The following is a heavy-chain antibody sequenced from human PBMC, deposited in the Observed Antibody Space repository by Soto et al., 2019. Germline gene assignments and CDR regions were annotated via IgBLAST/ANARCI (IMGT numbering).Heavy chain of an antibody. D-gene: IGHD2-2*01. CDR2: TSNSGST. V-gene: IGHV4-31*03. CDR1: GGSITSSGYY. CDR3: ARGGGSTKVDY. Sequence: QVQLQESGPGLVKPSQTLSLTCTVSGGSITSSGYYWSWIRQHPGEGLEWIGFTSNSGSTSYHPSLKSRVTISVDTSSNHFSLNLKSVTAADTAVYYCARGGGSTKVDYWGQGTLVTVSP. J-gene: IGHJ4*02.